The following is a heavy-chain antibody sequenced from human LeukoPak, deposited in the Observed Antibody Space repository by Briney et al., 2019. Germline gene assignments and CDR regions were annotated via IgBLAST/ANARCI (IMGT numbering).Heavy chain of an antibody. D-gene: IGHD2-15*01. CDR2: ISYDGSNK. CDR1: GFTFSSYG. Sequence: TGGSLRLSCAASGFTFSSYGMHWVRQAPGKGLEWVAVISYDGSNKYYADSVKGRFTISRDNSKNTLYLQMNSLRAEDTAVYYCAKDPGLGYCSGGRCYSTPDYWGQGTLVTVSS. CDR3: AKDPGLGYCSGGRCYSTPDY. J-gene: IGHJ4*02. V-gene: IGHV3-30*18.